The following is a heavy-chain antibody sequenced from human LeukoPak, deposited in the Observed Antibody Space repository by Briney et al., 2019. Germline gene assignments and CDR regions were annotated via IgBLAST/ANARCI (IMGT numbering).Heavy chain of an antibody. V-gene: IGHV1-8*03. CDR2: MNPNSANT. CDR1: GYTFTSYD. J-gene: IGHJ4*02. Sequence: GASVKVSCKASGYTFTSYDINWVRQATGQGLEWKGWMNPNSANTGYAQKFQGRVTITRNTSISTAYMELSSLRSEDTAVYYCATGNSSTSSDFDYWGQGTLVTVSS. D-gene: IGHD2-2*01. CDR3: ATGNSSTSSDFDY.